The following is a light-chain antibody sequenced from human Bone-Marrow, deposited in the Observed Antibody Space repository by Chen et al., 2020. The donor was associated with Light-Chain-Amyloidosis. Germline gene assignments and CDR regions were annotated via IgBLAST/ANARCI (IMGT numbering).Light chain of an antibody. V-gene: IGLV1-51*01. CDR3: GTWDSSLSAVV. Sequence: QSVVTQPPSVSAAPGQKVTISCSGSSSNIGNNYVSWYQQLPGTAPKLLIYDTDKRPSGIPDRFSGSKSGTSATLGNTGLQTGDEADYYCGTWDSSLSAVVFGGGTKVTVL. CDR1: SSNIGNNY. CDR2: DTD. J-gene: IGLJ2*01.